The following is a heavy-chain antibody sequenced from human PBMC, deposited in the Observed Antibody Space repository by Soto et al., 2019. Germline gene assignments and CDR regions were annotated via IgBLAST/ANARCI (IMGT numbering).Heavy chain of an antibody. CDR2: IHPGGQTI. Sequence: GGSLRLSCAASGFTFSSSEMYWVRQAPGKGLEWISYIHPGGQTIFYAESVKGRFTISRDNAKHSVYLQMNSLRAEDTAVYYCARRGSRWGRGTKVTVSS. J-gene: IGHJ3*01. D-gene: IGHD2-15*01. CDR3: ARRGSR. CDR1: GFTFSSSE. V-gene: IGHV3-48*03.